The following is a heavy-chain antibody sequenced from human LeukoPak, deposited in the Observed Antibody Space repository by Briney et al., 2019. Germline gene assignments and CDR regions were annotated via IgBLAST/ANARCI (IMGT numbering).Heavy chain of an antibody. CDR1: GFTFSSYA. J-gene: IGHJ4*02. Sequence: PGRSLRLSCAASGFTFSSYAMHWVRQAPGKGLEWVAVISYDGSNKYYADSVKGRFTISRDNSKNTLYLQMNSLRAEDTAVYYCTQSSRPGIAAAGSRYWGQGTLVTVSS. V-gene: IGHV3-30-3*01. D-gene: IGHD6-13*01. CDR2: ISYDGSNK. CDR3: TQSSRPGIAAAGSRY.